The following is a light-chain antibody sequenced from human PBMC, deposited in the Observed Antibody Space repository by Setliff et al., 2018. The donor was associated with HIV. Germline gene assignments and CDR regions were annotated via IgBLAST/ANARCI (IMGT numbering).Light chain of an antibody. CDR3: CSNTGSNTYV. V-gene: IGLV2-23*01. Sequence: LTQPASVSGSPGQSITISCTGTSSDVGRYNLVSWYQQHPGKAPKLMIYQATKRPSGVSNRFSGSKSGNTASLTISGLQAEDEADYYCCSNTGSNTYVFGTGTKVTVL. CDR2: QAT. J-gene: IGLJ1*01. CDR1: SSDVGRYNL.